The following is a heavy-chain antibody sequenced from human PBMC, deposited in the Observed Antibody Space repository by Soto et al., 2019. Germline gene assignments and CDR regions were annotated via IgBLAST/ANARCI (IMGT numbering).Heavy chain of an antibody. CDR1: IGTMCSRGSY. CDR2: IYSSGGT. V-gene: IGHV4-31*03. J-gene: IGHJ4*02. D-gene: IGHD2-2*01. CDR3: AIVVLGDIVVVPAAIGVPAHFDY. Sequence: SEPMPLTCTVSIGTMCSRGSYWSCIRQHPGKGMERIGYIYSSGGTYYNPSLKSRVTISVDTSKTRCSLKLSSVTAADTAVYYCAIVVLGDIVVVPAAIGVPAHFDYWGQGTLVTVSS.